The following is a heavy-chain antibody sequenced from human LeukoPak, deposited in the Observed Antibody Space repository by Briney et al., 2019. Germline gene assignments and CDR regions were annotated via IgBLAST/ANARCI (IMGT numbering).Heavy chain of an antibody. J-gene: IGHJ4*02. CDR2: IRYDGSNK. D-gene: IGHD2-2*01. Sequence: GRSLRLSCAASGFTFSSYGMHWVRQAPGKGLEWVAVIRYDGSNKYYADSVKGRFTISRDNSKNTLYLQMNSLRAEDTAVYYCARDHRRYCSSTSCPADYWGQGTLVTVSS. CDR1: GFTFSSYG. CDR3: ARDHRRYCSSTSCPADY. V-gene: IGHV3-33*01.